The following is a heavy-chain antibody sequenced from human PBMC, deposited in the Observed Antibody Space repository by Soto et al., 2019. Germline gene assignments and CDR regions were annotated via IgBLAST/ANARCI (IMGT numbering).Heavy chain of an antibody. J-gene: IGHJ4*02. Sequence: XTLSLPCAVSGASLSGSYYYWAWLRQSPGKGPEWIGSVFYTGFTSYNPSLESRVSVSVDTSKSQFSLKLSDVTAADTAVYYCATSQKGYNWNYFDHWGQGALGTVSS. CDR3: ATSQKGYNWNYFDH. CDR1: GASLSGSYYY. CDR2: VFYTGFT. D-gene: IGHD1-20*01. V-gene: IGHV4-39*01.